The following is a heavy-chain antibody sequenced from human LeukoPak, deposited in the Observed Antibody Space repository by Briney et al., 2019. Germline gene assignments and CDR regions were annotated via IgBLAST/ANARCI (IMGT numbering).Heavy chain of an antibody. J-gene: IGHJ3*02. CDR1: GFTFSSYA. Sequence: GGSLRLSCAASGFTFSSYAMHWVRQAPGKGLEWVAVISYDGSNKYYADSVKGRFTISRDNSKNTLYLQMNSLRAEDTAVYYCASSSGWYKDAFDIWGQGTMVTVSS. D-gene: IGHD6-19*01. CDR3: ASSSGWYKDAFDI. CDR2: ISYDGSNK. V-gene: IGHV3-30-3*01.